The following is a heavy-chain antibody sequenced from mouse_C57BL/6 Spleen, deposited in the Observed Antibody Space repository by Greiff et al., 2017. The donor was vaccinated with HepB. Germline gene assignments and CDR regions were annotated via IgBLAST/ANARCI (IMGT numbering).Heavy chain of an antibody. D-gene: IGHD2-4*01. CDR3: ARDYGYAMDY. CDR2: IDPEDGET. V-gene: IGHV14-2*01. Sequence: VQLQQSGAELVKPGASVKLSCTASGFNIKDYYMHWVKQRTEQGLEWIGRIDPEDGETKYAPNFQGKATITADTSSNTAYLQLSSLTSEDTAVYYCARDYGYAMDYWGQGTSVTVSS. J-gene: IGHJ4*01. CDR1: GFNIKDYY.